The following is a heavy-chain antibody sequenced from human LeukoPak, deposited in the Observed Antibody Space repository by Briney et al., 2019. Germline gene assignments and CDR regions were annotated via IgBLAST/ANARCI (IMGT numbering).Heavy chain of an antibody. D-gene: IGHD3-10*01. J-gene: IGHJ4*02. V-gene: IGHV3-23*01. Sequence: GGSLRLSCAASGFTFSSYAMSWVRQAPGKGLEWVSAISGSGGSTYYADSVKGRFTISRDNSKNMLYLQMNSLRAEDTAVYYCAKPPTYYYGSGTHYYFDYWGQGTLVTVSS. CDR3: AKPPTYYYGSGTHYYFDY. CDR2: ISGSGGST. CDR1: GFTFSSYA.